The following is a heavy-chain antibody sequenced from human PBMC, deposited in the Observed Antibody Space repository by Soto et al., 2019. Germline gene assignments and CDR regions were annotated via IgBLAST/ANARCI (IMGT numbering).Heavy chain of an antibody. V-gene: IGHV4-39*01. Sequence: RSLTCTVSGGSISSSVYHWGWIRQPPGKGLEWIGNIHYSGSAYHNPSLKSRVTISVDTSKNQVSLKLSSVTAADTAVYYCARTANWLDPWGQGTLVTVSS. J-gene: IGHJ5*02. CDR1: GGSISSSVYH. CDR2: IHYSGSA. CDR3: ARTANWLDP.